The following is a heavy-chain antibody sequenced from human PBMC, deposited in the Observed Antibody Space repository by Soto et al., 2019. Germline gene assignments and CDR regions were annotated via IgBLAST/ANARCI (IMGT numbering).Heavy chain of an antibody. D-gene: IGHD2-8*02. CDR3: ARVLVGDYYYYYMDV. Sequence: ASVKVSCKASGGTFSSYTISWVRQAPGQGLEWMGRIIPILGIANYAQKIQGRVTITADKSTSTAYMELSSLRSEDTAFYYCARVLVGDYYYYYMDVWGKGTTVTVSS. CDR1: GGTFSSYT. V-gene: IGHV1-69*02. CDR2: IIPILGIA. J-gene: IGHJ6*03.